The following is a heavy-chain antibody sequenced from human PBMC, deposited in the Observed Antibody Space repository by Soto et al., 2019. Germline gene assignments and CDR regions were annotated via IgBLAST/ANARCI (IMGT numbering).Heavy chain of an antibody. V-gene: IGHV1-2*02. CDR2: INPNSGGT. J-gene: IGHJ6*02. CDR1: GYTFTDYY. D-gene: IGHD3-10*01. CDR3: ARVDRRAGSGELNYYYYGRGV. Sequence: ASVKVSCKASGYTFTDYYMHWVRQAPGQGLEWMGWINPNSGGTNYAQKFQGRVTMTRDTSISTAYMELSSLRSEDTAVYYCARVDRRAGSGELNYYYYGRGVCDQG.